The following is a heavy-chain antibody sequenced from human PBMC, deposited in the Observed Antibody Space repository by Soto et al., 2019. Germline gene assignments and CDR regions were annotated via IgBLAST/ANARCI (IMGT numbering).Heavy chain of an antibody. CDR2: ISGSGGST. CDR3: AKDKGSSWYEIDY. D-gene: IGHD6-13*01. J-gene: IGHJ4*02. Sequence: EVQLLESGGGLVQPGGSLRLSCAASGFTFSNYAVTWVRQAPGKGLEWVSTISGSGGSTYYADSVKGRFTISRDNSKNTLCLQMNSLRAEDTAGYYCAKDKGSSWYEIDYWGQGTLVTVSS. CDR1: GFTFSNYA. V-gene: IGHV3-23*01.